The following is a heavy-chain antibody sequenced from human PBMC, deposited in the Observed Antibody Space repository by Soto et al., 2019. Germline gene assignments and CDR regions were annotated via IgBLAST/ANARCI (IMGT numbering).Heavy chain of an antibody. CDR3: GKDNSGAVAGTLDY. CDR2: ISWNSGSI. CDR1: GFTFDDYA. V-gene: IGHV3-9*01. J-gene: IGHJ4*02. D-gene: IGHD6-19*01. Sequence: EVQLVESGGGLVQPGRSLRLSCAASGFTFDDYAMHWVRQAPGKCLERVSGISWNSGSIGYADSVKGRFTISRDNAKNSLYLQMNSLRAEDTALYYCGKDNSGAVAGTLDYWGQGTLVTVSS.